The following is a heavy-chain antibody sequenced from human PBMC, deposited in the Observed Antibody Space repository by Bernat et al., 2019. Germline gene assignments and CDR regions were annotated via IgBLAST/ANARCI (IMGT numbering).Heavy chain of an antibody. J-gene: IGHJ3*02. V-gene: IGHV3-73*02. Sequence: EVQLVESGGGLVQPGGSLKLSCAASGFTFSGSAMHWVRQSSVKGLEWVGRIRSKANSYATASAASVKGRFTISKDDSKNEAYLQMNSLKTEDTAVYYCTGSVVVTAERYSGAFDIWGQGTMVTVS. CDR3: TGSVVVTAERYSGAFDI. D-gene: IGHD2-21*02. CDR2: IRSKANSYAT. CDR1: GFTFSGSA.